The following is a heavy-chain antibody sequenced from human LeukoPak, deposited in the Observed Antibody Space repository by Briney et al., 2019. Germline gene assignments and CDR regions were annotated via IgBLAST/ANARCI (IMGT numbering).Heavy chain of an antibody. J-gene: IGHJ6*02. D-gene: IGHD6-13*01. CDR1: GFTLSSYW. CDR3: ARVTSSSWYKQDGMDV. Sequence: GGSLRLSCAASGFTLSSYWMHWVRQAPGKGLVWVSRINSDGSSTSYADSVKGRFTISRDNAKNTLYLQMNSLRAEDTAVYYCARVTSSSWYKQDGMDVWGQGTTVTVSS. CDR2: INSDGSST. V-gene: IGHV3-74*01.